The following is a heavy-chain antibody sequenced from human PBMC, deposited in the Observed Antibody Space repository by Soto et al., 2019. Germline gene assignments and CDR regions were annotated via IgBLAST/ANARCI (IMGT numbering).Heavy chain of an antibody. D-gene: IGHD1-26*01. J-gene: IGHJ6*02. CDR2: INPNSGGT. CDR3: ARETGATRHYCYGMDV. Sequence: ASVKVSCKASGYTFTGYYMHWVRQAPGQGLEWMGWINPNSGGTNYAQKFQGRVTMTRDTSISTAYMELSRLRSDDTAVYYCARETGATRHYCYGMDVWGQGTTVTVSS. CDR1: GYTFTGYY. V-gene: IGHV1-2*02.